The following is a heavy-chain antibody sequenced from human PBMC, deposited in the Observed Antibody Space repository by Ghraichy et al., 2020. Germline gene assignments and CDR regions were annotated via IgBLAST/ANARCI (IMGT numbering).Heavy chain of an antibody. CDR2: IYHSGST. V-gene: IGHV4-4*02. CDR1: GGSISSSNW. J-gene: IGHJ4*02. D-gene: IGHD6-13*01. CDR3: ARGSSWYRYYYFDY. Sequence: SETLSLTCAVSGGSISSSNWWSWVRQPPGKGLEWIGEIYHSGSTNYNPSLKSRVTISVDKSKNQFSLKLSSVTAADTAGYYCARGSSWYRYYYFDYWGQGTLVTVSS.